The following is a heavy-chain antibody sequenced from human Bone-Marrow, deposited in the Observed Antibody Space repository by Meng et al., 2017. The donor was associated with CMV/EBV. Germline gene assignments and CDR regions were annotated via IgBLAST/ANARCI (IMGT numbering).Heavy chain of an antibody. Sequence: GESLKISCAASGFTVSSNYMSWVRQAPGKGLEWVSAIYSGASSTYYADSVKGRFTISRDNSKNTLYLQMNSLGVEDTAVYYCARSDQWGQGTLVTVSS. CDR2: IYSGASST. V-gene: IGHV3-53*01. CDR3: ARSDQ. J-gene: IGHJ4*02. D-gene: IGHD2-2*01. CDR1: GFTVSSNY.